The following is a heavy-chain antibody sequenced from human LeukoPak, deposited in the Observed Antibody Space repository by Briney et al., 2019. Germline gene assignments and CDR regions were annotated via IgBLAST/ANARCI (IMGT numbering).Heavy chain of an antibody. Sequence: PGESLRLSSAASGFTVSSNYMNWVRQAPGKGLEWVSVIYSGGSTYYADSVKGRFTISRDNSKNTLYLQMNSLRAEDTAVYYCASIFYWGQGTLVTVSS. CDR1: GFTVSSNY. J-gene: IGHJ4*02. CDR2: IYSGGST. V-gene: IGHV3-66*01. CDR3: ASIFY.